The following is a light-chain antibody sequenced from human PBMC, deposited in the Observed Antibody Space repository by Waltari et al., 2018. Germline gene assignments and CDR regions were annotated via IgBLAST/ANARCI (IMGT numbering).Light chain of an antibody. CDR1: QRVRSN. J-gene: IGKJ4*01. CDR3: QQYNNWPPLT. V-gene: IGKV3-15*01. Sequence: EVVMTQSPATLYVSPGETATVSCRARQRVRSNLAWYQQKAGQAARLLIYGASTRATAIPARFSGSGSGTEFTLTISSLQSEDVALYFCQQYNNWPPLTFGGGTKVEIK. CDR2: GAS.